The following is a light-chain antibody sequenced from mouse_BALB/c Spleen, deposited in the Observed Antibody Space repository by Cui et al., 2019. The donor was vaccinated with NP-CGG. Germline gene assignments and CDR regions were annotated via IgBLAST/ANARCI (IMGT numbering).Light chain of an antibody. J-gene: IGLJ1*01. Sequence: QAVVTQESALTTSPGETVTLTCRSGTGAVTTTNYANWVQEKPDHLFTGLIGGTNNRAPGVPARFSGSLIGDKAALTITGAQTEDEAIYFCALWYSNHWVFGGGTKVTVL. CDR3: ALWYSNHWV. CDR2: GTN. CDR1: TGAVTTTNY. V-gene: IGLV1*01.